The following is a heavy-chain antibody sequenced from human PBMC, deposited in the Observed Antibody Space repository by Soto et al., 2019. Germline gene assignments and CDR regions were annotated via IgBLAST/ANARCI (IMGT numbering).Heavy chain of an antibody. Sequence: QVHLLESGPGLVKPSQTLSLTCSVSGDSISTVDYFWAWIRQPPGQALEYIGYIYKSATTYYNPSFESRVAISLDTSKSQFPLNVTSVTAADTAVYFCARGRYCLTGRCFPNWFDSWGQGTLVTVSS. V-gene: IGHV4-30-4*01. CDR1: GDSISTVDYF. D-gene: IGHD2-15*01. CDR3: ARGRYCLTGRCFPNWFDS. CDR2: IYKSATT. J-gene: IGHJ5*01.